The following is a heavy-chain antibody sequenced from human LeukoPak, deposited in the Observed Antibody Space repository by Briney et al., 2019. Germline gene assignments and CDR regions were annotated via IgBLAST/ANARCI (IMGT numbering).Heavy chain of an antibody. CDR2: IYPTDSIT. V-gene: IGHV5-51*01. J-gene: IGHJ5*02. Sequence: GESLKISCKTSGYDFSSKWIGWVRQMPGKGLEWMGIIYPTDSITKYSPSFQGHVTMSVDTSVSTAYLQWTSLKASDTAIYYCARLAPDYADYWFDPWGQGTLVTVSS. D-gene: IGHD4-17*01. CDR3: ARLAPDYADYWFDP. CDR1: GYDFSSKW.